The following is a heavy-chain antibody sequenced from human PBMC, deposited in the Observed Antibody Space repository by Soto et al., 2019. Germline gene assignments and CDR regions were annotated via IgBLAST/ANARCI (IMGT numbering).Heavy chain of an antibody. Sequence: GGSLRLSCAAPGFTFSSYNMNWVRQAPGKGLEWVSYISHSGTTIYYADSVKGRFTISRDNAKNSLYLQMNSLRAEDTAVYYCANGWDFDYWGQGTLVTVSS. CDR1: GFTFSSYN. D-gene: IGHD1-26*01. J-gene: IGHJ4*02. CDR2: ISHSGTTI. CDR3: ANGWDFDY. V-gene: IGHV3-48*01.